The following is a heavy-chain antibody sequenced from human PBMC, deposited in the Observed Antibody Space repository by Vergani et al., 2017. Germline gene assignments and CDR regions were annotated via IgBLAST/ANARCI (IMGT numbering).Heavy chain of an antibody. J-gene: IGHJ3*02. CDR3: AREVVARAWLQLPGAFDI. V-gene: IGHV4-39*02. CDR1: GGSISSSSYY. Sequence: QLQLQESGPGLVKPSETLSLTCTVSGGSISSSSYYWGWIRQPPGKGLEWIGSIYYSGSTYYNPSLKSRVTISVDTSKNQFSLKLRSVTAADTAVYYCAREVVARAWLQLPGAFDIWGQGTMVTVSS. CDR2: IYYSGST. D-gene: IGHD5-24*01.